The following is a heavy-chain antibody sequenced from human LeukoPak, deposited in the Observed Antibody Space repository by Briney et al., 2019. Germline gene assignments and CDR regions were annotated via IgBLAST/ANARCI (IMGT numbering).Heavy chain of an antibody. CDR1: GVSISSDKYY. D-gene: IGHD2-21*01. V-gene: IGHV4-31*01. CDR3: ATPYCGTISCLDVFDV. CDR2: MYYSGST. Sequence: PSETLSLTCTVSGVSISSDKYYWSWIRQRPGKGLEWIGYMYYSGSTSYNPSLRSQVSISLDSPKNQFSLKLNSVSAADTAVYYCATPYCGTISCLDVFDVWGQGKMVTVSP. J-gene: IGHJ3*01.